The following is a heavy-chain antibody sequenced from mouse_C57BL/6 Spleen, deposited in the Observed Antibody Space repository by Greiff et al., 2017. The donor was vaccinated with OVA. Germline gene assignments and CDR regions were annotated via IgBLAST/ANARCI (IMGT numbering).Heavy chain of an antibody. D-gene: IGHD1-1*01. Sequence: QVQLQQPGTELVKPGASVKLSCKASGYTFTSYWMHWVKQRPGQGLEWIGNINPSNGGTNYNEKFKSKATLTVDKSSSTAYMQLSSLTSEDSAVYYCARSRGYYGSSHWYFDVWGTGTTVTVSS. J-gene: IGHJ1*03. CDR1: GYTFTSYW. V-gene: IGHV1-53*01. CDR2: INPSNGGT. CDR3: ARSRGYYGSSHWYFDV.